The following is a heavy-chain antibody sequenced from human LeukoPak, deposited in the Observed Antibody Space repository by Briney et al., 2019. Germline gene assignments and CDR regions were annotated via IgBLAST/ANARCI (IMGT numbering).Heavy chain of an antibody. V-gene: IGHV4-38-2*02. CDR3: ARTYSYGWVPYWYFDL. CDR2: IYHSGSA. J-gene: IGHJ2*01. Sequence: SETLSLTCTVSGYSISSGYYWGWIRQPPGKGLEWIGSIYHSGSAYYNPSLKSRVTISVDTSKNQFSLKLSSVTAADTAVYYCARTYSYGWVPYWYFDLWAVAPWSLSPQ. D-gene: IGHD5-18*01. CDR1: GYSISSGYY.